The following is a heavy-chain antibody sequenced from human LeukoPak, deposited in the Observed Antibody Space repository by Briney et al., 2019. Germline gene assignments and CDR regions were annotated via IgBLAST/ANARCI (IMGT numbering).Heavy chain of an antibody. D-gene: IGHD6-13*01. CDR2: MNPNSGNT. V-gene: IGHV1-18*01. Sequence: ASVKVSCKASGYTFTSYDINWVRQATGQGLEWMGWMNPNSGNTNYAQKLQGRVTMTTDTSTSTAYMELRSLRSDDTAVYYCAREGRSSSQYYFDYWGQGTLVTVSS. CDR1: GYTFTSYD. J-gene: IGHJ4*02. CDR3: AREGRSSSQYYFDY.